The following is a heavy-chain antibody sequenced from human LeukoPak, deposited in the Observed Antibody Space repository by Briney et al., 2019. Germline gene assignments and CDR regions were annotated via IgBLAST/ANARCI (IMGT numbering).Heavy chain of an antibody. CDR2: INHSGST. V-gene: IGHV4-34*01. Sequence: SETLSLTCAVYGGSFSGYYWSWLRQPPGKGLEWIGEINHSGSTNYNPSLKSRVTISVDTSKNQFSLKLSSVTAADTAVYYCARVGLIAVAGTLDYYYYMDVWGKGTTVTVSS. D-gene: IGHD6-19*01. J-gene: IGHJ6*03. CDR3: ARVGLIAVAGTLDYYYYMDV. CDR1: GGSFSGYY.